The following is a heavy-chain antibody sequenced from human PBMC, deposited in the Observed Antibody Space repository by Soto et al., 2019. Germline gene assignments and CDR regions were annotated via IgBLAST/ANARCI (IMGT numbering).Heavy chain of an antibody. V-gene: IGHV6-1*01. CDR2: TYYRYKWYN. CDR3: ARGRFNAFGI. Sequence: QVQLQQSGPGLVKPSQTLSLTCAISGDSVSSNSVAWNWIRQSPSRGLEWLGRTYYRYKWYNDYGVTVKGRININPDTSQNQFSLQLNSVTPEDTAVYYCARGRFNAFGIWGQGTMVTVSS. D-gene: IGHD3-3*01. J-gene: IGHJ3*02. CDR1: GDSVSSNSVA.